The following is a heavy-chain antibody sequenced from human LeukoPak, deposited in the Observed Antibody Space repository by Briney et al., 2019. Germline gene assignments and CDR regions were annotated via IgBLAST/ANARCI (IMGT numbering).Heavy chain of an antibody. Sequence: SETLSLTCTVSGGSMTSYYWSCIRQPPGKGLEWMAYIYYSGSTSYNPPLKSRVTILVDTSKNQFSLKLSSVTAADTAVYYCARQGPPGYYDSSGYDAFDIWGQGTMVTVSS. CDR1: GGSMTSYY. V-gene: IGHV4-59*01. J-gene: IGHJ3*02. CDR2: IYYSGST. D-gene: IGHD3-22*01. CDR3: ARQGPPGYYDSSGYDAFDI.